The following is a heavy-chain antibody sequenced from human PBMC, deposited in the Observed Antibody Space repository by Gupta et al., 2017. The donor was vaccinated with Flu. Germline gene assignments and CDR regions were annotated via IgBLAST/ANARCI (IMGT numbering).Heavy chain of an antibody. CDR1: GFSLSTGEVG. J-gene: IGHJ5*02. V-gene: IGHV2-5*02. Sequence: QITLKESGPTLVKPTQTLTLTCTFSGFSLSTGEVGVGWXRXPPGKALEWLALIYWDDDKRYNPSLRSRLTITKDTSKNQVVLTMTNMDPVDTATYFCAHNTHYDFWSGLNLFDPWGQGTLVTVSS. CDR3: AHNTHYDFWSGLNLFDP. CDR2: IYWDDDK. D-gene: IGHD3-3*01.